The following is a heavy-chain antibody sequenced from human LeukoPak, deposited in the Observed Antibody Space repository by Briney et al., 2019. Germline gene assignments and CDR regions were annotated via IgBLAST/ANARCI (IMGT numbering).Heavy chain of an antibody. V-gene: IGHV4-59*08. Sequence: SETLSLTCTVSGGSICSYYWSWIRQPPGKGLEWIGYIYYSGSTNYNPSLKSRVTISVDTSKNQFSLKLSSVTAADTAVYYCARHSITMVRGVTSFDYWGQGTLVTVSS. J-gene: IGHJ4*02. CDR3: ARHSITMVRGVTSFDY. CDR2: IYYSGST. CDR1: GGSICSYY. D-gene: IGHD3-10*01.